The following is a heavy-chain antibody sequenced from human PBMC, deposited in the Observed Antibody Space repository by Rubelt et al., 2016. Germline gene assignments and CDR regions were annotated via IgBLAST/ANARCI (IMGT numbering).Heavy chain of an antibody. CDR2: IYYSGST. V-gene: IGHV4-39*01. D-gene: IGHD6-6*01. CDR1: GGSISSSSYY. CDR3: ARHSSSLEGYYGMDV. Sequence: QLQLQESGPGLVKPSETLSLTCTVSGGSISSSSYYWGWIRQPPGKGLEWIGSIYYSGSTYYNPSLKSRVTISVDTSKNQFSLKLSSVTAADTAVYYCARHSSSLEGYYGMDVWGQGTTVTVSS. J-gene: IGHJ6*02.